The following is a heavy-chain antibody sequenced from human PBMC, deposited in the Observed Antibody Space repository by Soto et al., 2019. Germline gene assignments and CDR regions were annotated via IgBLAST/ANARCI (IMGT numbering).Heavy chain of an antibody. CDR1: GGSTSSYY. D-gene: IGHD1-26*01. V-gene: IGHV4-59*01. Sequence: QVQLQESGPGLVKPSETLSLTCTVSGGSTSSYYWSWIRQPPGKGLEWIGYIYYSGSTNYNPSLKSRVTISVVTSNNQFSLKLRSATAADTAVYYCARGGGSYWYFDLWGHGTLVTVSS. CDR3: ARGGGSYWYFDL. J-gene: IGHJ2*01. CDR2: IYYSGST.